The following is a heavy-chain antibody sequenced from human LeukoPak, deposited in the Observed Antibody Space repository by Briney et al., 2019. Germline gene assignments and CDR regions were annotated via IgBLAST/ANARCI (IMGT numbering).Heavy chain of an antibody. CDR1: GFTFRDFW. Sequence: QSGGSLRLSCEVSGFTFRDFWMNWVRQAPGKGLEWVANINQDGSQKYYADSVKGRFTISRDNSKNMLYLQMNSLRAEDTAMYYCAKGGNYYDRSGDYYYYGMDVWGQGTTVTVSS. V-gene: IGHV3-7*01. CDR3: AKGGNYYDRSGDYYYYGMDV. D-gene: IGHD3-22*01. J-gene: IGHJ6*02. CDR2: INQDGSQK.